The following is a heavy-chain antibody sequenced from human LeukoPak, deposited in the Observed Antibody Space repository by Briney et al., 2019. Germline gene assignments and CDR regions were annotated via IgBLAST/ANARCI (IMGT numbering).Heavy chain of an antibody. J-gene: IGHJ4*02. CDR2: IGGSDGKT. D-gene: IGHD6-6*01. V-gene: IGHV3-23*01. CDR1: GFTFRSYA. Sequence: GGSLRLSCAASGFTFRSYAMSWVRQAPGNGLEWASAIGGSDGKTYYADSVKGRFTISRDNSKNTLYLQMNSLRAEDTALYYCAKLYSSIAAQNFDYWGQGTLVTVSS. CDR3: AKLYSSIAAQNFDY.